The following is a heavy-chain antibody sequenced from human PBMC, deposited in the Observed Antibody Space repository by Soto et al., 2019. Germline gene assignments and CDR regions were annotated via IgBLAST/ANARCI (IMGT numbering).Heavy chain of an antibody. CDR3: ARDPLPYYYGSGSGSYGLDV. CDR1: GYTFTDYY. CDR2: INPNSGGT. D-gene: IGHD3-10*01. Sequence: QVQLVQSGAEVKKPGASVKVSCEASGYTFTDYYIHWVRQAPGQGLEWMGWINPNSGGTNYAQKFPDWVPMTRDTSISTAYMELTRLRSDDTAVYYCARDPLPYYYGSGSGSYGLDVWGQGTTVTVSS. J-gene: IGHJ6*02. V-gene: IGHV1-2*04.